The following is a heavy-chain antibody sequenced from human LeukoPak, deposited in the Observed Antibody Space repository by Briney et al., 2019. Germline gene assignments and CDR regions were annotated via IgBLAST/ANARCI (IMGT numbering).Heavy chain of an antibody. Sequence: PGGSLRLSCAASGFTFSSYWMSWVRQAPGKGLEWVANIKQDGSEKYYVDSVKGRFTISRDNAKNSLYLQMNSLRAEDTAVYYCARDLRATVTTYNWFDPWGQGTLVIVSS. CDR2: IKQDGSEK. V-gene: IGHV3-7*04. CDR3: ARDLRATVTTYNWFDP. CDR1: GFTFSSYW. J-gene: IGHJ5*02. D-gene: IGHD4-17*01.